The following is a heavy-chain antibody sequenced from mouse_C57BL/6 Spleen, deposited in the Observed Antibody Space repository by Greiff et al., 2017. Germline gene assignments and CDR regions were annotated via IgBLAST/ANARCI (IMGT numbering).Heavy chain of an antibody. J-gene: IGHJ2*01. V-gene: IGHV1-26*01. Sequence: VQLQQSGPELVKPGASVKISCKASGYTFTDYYMNWVKQSHGKSLEWIGDINPINGGTSYNQKFKGKATLTVDKSSSTAYMELRSLTSEDSAVYYCTLTGLFDYWGQGTTLTVSS. CDR1: GYTFTDYY. CDR3: TLTGLFDY. CDR2: INPINGGT. D-gene: IGHD4-1*01.